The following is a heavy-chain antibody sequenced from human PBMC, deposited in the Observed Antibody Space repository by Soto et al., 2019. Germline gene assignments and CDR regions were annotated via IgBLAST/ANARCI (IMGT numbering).Heavy chain of an antibody. V-gene: IGHV4-59*01. D-gene: IGHD3-9*01. CDR2: IYYSGST. CDR1: GGSISSYY. Sequence: SETLSLTCTVSGGSISSYYWSWIRQPPGKGLEWIGYIYYSGSTNYNPSLKSRVTISVDTSKNQFSLKLSSVTAADTDVYYCARLNTRPNLRKPREYYDILTGYEDWFDPWGQGTLVTVSS. J-gene: IGHJ5*02. CDR3: ARLNTRPNLRKPREYYDILTGYEDWFDP.